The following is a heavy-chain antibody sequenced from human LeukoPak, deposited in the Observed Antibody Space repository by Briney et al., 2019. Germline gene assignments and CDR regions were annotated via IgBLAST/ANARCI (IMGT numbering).Heavy chain of an antibody. D-gene: IGHD3-9*01. J-gene: IGHJ4*02. CDR3: ARGPNRSSYLTGYYYVNY. Sequence: GSSVKVSCKASGGTFSSYAISWVRQAPGQGLEWMGRMNPNSGNTGYAQKFQGRVTMTRNTSISTAYMELSSLRSEDTAVYYCARGPNRSSYLTGYYYVNYWGQGTLVTVSS. CDR2: MNPNSGNT. V-gene: IGHV1-8*02. CDR1: GGTFSSYA.